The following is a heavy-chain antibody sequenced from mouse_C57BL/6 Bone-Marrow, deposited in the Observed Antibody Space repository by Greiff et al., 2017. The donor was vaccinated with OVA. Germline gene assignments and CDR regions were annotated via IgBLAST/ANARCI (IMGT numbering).Heavy chain of an antibody. D-gene: IGHD2-5*01. CDR2: IYPGDGDT. CDR3: ARGVYYRNGPDY. V-gene: IGHV1-82*01. CDR1: GYAFSSSW. Sequence: QVQLQQSGPELVKPGASVKISCKASGYAFSSSWMNWVKQRPGKGLEWIGRIYPGDGDTNYNGKFKGKATLTADKSSSTAYMQLSSLTSEDSAVYFCARGVYYRNGPDYWGQGTSVTVSS. J-gene: IGHJ4*01.